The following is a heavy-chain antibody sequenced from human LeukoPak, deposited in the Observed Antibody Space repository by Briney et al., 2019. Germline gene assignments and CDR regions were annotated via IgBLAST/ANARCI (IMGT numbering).Heavy chain of an antibody. V-gene: IGHV1-69*05. D-gene: IGHD6-6*01. CDR3: ARDTDLSSSGYYYYMDV. CDR2: IIPIFGTV. Sequence: SVKVSCKASGGTFSSYAISWVRQAPGQGLEWMGGIIPIFGTVNYAQKFQGRVTITTDESTSTAYMELSSLRSEDTAVYYCARDTDLSSSGYYYYMDVWGKGTTVTVSS. CDR1: GGTFSSYA. J-gene: IGHJ6*03.